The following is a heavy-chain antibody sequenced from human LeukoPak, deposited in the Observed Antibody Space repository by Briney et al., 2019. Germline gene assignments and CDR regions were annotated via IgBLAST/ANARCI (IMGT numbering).Heavy chain of an antibody. V-gene: IGHV3-7*01. CDR1: RFTFSDYW. D-gene: IGHD2-8*02. J-gene: IGHJ4*02. CDR3: ATYTQYFGAPGGADY. CDR2: INKDGSEK. Sequence: PGGSLRLSCAVSRFTFSDYWMRWVRQAPGKGLEWVAAINKDGSEKQYVDSVKGRFTISRDSARNSVYLQTTSLGAEDTAVYYCATYTQYFGAPGGADYWGLGTLVTVSS.